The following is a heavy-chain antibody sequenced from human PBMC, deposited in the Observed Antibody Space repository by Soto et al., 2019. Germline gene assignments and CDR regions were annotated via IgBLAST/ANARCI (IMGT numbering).Heavy chain of an antibody. CDR1: GGSFSGYY. V-gene: IGHV4-34*01. J-gene: IGHJ6*02. D-gene: IGHD3-3*01. CDR2: VNHSGST. CDR3: MRRATIETGTYYSNGMYV. Sequence: PSETLSLTCGVYGGSFSGYYLSWIRQPPGKGLEWIGEVNHSGSTNYNPSLKSRVTISVDTSKNQFSLKLSSVTAADKAVYYCMRRATIETGTYYSNGMYVWSQGTTVTVSS.